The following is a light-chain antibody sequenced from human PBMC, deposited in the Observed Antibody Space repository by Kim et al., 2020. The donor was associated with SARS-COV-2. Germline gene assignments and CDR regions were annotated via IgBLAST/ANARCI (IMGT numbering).Light chain of an antibody. CDR1: QGINSL. V-gene: IGKV1-12*01. CDR3: QQANNFPLT. CDR2: PAS. Sequence: DIQMTQSPSSVSASVGDRVTITCRASQGINSLLAWYQQKPGKAPKLLIFPASSLESGVPSRFSGSGAGTDFTLTISSLQPEDYATYFCQQANNFPLTVGGGAKGDIK. J-gene: IGKJ4*01.